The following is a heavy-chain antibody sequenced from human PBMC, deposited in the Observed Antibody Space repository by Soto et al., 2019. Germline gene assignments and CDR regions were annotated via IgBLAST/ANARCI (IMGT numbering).Heavy chain of an antibody. D-gene: IGHD6-25*01. Sequence: ASVKVSCKASGYTFTGYYMHWVRQAPGQGLEWMGWINPNSGGTNYAQKFQGWVTMTRDTSISTAYMELSRLRSDDTAVYYCARDIHSGRGFFDPWGQGTLVTVSS. CDR1: GYTFTGYY. V-gene: IGHV1-2*04. CDR2: INPNSGGT. J-gene: IGHJ5*02. CDR3: ARDIHSGRGFFDP.